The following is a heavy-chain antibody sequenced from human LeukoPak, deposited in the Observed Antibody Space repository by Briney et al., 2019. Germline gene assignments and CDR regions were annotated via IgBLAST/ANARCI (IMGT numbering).Heavy chain of an antibody. CDR1: GFNFDDYA. Sequence: GGSLRLSCAASGFNFDDYAMHWVRQAPGKGLEWVSGISWNSGSIGYADSVKGRFTISRDNAKNSLYLQMNSLRAEDTALYYCAKSGYSGYDLTYNWFDPWGQGTLVTVSS. CDR2: ISWNSGSI. D-gene: IGHD5-12*01. CDR3: AKSGYSGYDLTYNWFDP. J-gene: IGHJ5*02. V-gene: IGHV3-9*01.